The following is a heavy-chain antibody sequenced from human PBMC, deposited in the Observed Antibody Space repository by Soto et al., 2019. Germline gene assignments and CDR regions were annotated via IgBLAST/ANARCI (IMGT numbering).Heavy chain of an antibody. V-gene: IGHV4-39*01. CDR1: GDSINSDNYY. J-gene: IGHJ4*02. D-gene: IGHD3-9*01. Sequence: SETLSHTWSVSGDSINSDNYYWGWIRQPPGKGLEWIGSIYYRGNTYYNPSLKTRVTISLDKSKSQFSLKLNSVTAADSAVYFCARLEGLATISYYFDYWGQGTLVTVSS. CDR2: IYYRGNT. CDR3: ARLEGLATISYYFDY.